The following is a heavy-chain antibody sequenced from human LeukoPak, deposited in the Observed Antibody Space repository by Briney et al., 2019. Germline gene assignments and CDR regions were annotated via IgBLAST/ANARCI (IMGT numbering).Heavy chain of an antibody. CDR1: GFTFSSYA. Sequence: SGGSLRLSCATSGFTFSSYAMNWVRQAPGKGLEWVSVISGSGGSTYYADSVKGRFTISRDNSKKTLYLQMNSLRAEDTAVYYCAKEFDSSAGLLDYWGQGTLVTVSS. D-gene: IGHD3-22*01. CDR2: ISGSGGST. CDR3: AKEFDSSAGLLDY. J-gene: IGHJ4*02. V-gene: IGHV3-23*01.